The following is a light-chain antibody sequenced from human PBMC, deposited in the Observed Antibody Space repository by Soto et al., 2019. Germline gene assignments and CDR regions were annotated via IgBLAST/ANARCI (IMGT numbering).Light chain of an antibody. CDR3: TSYTGNTLVV. J-gene: IGLJ2*01. Sequence: QSALTQLPSASGSLGQSVTISCTGTSSDVGAYNFVSWYQQYPGKAPRLLIYELTKRPSGVPDRFSGSRSGNTASLTVSGLQTEDEADYYCTSYTGNTLVVFGGGTKLTVL. CDR2: ELT. V-gene: IGLV2-8*01. CDR1: SSDVGAYNF.